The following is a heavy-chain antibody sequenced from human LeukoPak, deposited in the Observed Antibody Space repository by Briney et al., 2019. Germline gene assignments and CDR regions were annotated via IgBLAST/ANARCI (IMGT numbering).Heavy chain of an antibody. Sequence: GGSLRLSCAASGFTFSSYSMNWVRQAPGKGLEWVSFISSGSSYIFYADSVRGRFTISRDNSKNSLYLQMDSLRAEDTAVYYCARGIEEWLYLYYWGQGALVTVAS. D-gene: IGHD3-3*01. CDR1: GFTFSSYS. J-gene: IGHJ4*02. V-gene: IGHV3-21*04. CDR2: ISSGSSYI. CDR3: ARGIEEWLYLYY.